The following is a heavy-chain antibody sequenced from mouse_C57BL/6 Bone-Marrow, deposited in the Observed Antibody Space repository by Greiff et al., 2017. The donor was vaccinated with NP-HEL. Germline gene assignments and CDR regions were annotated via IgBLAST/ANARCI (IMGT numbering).Heavy chain of an antibody. D-gene: IGHD2-1*01. CDR1: GYTFTDYE. Sequence: QVQLKESGAELVRPGASVTLSCKASGYTFTDYEMHWVKQTPVHGLEWIGAIDPETGGTAYNQKFKGKAILTADKSSSTAYMELRSLTSEDSAVYYCTRPDYGNFFAYWGQGTLVTVSA. J-gene: IGHJ3*01. CDR2: IDPETGGT. CDR3: TRPDYGNFFAY. V-gene: IGHV1-15*01.